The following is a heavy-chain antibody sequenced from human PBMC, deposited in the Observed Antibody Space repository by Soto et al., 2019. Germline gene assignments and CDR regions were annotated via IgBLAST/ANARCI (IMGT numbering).Heavy chain of an antibody. J-gene: IGHJ6*02. CDR2: ISGSGGRT. CDR3: AKPILDLYGSGSPSVFYYGMDV. CDR1: GLTLSSNA. D-gene: IGHD3-10*01. Sequence: PGGSLRLSCAASGLTLSSNAMSWVRQAPGKGLEWVSAISGSGGRTYYADSVKGRFTIARDNSKNTVYLRMNGLKADDSAVYYCAKPILDLYGSGSPSVFYYGMDVWGRGTTVTVS. V-gene: IGHV3-23*01.